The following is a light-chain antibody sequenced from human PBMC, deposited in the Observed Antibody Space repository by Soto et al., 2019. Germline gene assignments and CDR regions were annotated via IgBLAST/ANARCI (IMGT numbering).Light chain of an antibody. J-gene: IGKJ5*01. CDR1: QSVGNH. CDR3: QHYVSPPIT. Sequence: EIVLTQSPFTLSWSAGESATLSWGASQSVGNHLFWYQQKSGQAPRVLIYDVFTRATGIPTRFSGSGYGTDFNLTISRLEPEDFAVYYCQHYVSPPITFGQGTRLEIK. CDR2: DVF. V-gene: IGKV3-11*01.